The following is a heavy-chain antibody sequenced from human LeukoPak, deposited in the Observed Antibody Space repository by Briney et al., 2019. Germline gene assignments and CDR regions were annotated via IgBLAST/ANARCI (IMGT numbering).Heavy chain of an antibody. Sequence: GGSLRLSCAASGLTLSDQYMDWFRQAPGKGLEWVAMMSYDGSNKYYSDSVKGRFTISRDNSKNTLYLQMNSLGAEDTALYYCAKDFRVAAAGTATDYFESWGQGSLVTVSS. J-gene: IGHJ4*02. D-gene: IGHD6-13*01. CDR1: GLTLSDQY. V-gene: IGHV3-30*18. CDR3: AKDFRVAAAGTATDYFES. CDR2: MSYDGSNK.